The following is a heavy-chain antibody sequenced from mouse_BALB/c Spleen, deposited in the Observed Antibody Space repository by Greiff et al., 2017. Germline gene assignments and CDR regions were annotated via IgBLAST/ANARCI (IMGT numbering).Heavy chain of an antibody. D-gene: IGHD2-1*01. Sequence: EVQVVESGGGLVQPGGSRKLSCAASGFTFRSFGMHWVRQAPEKGLEWVAYISSGSSTIYYADTVKGRFTISSDNPKNTLFLQMTSLRSEDTAMYYCARWGNYPWYYFDYWGQGTTLTVSS. V-gene: IGHV5-17*02. CDR1: GFTFRSFG. CDR2: ISSGSSTI. J-gene: IGHJ2*01. CDR3: ARWGNYPWYYFDY.